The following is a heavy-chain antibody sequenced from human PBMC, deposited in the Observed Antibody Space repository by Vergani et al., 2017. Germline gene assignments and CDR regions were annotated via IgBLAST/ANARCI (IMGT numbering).Heavy chain of an antibody. CDR2: ISYDGSNK. V-gene: IGHV3-30*01. J-gene: IGHJ3*02. Sequence: QVQLVESGGGVVQPGRSLRLSCAASGFTFSSYAMHWVRQAPGKGLEWVAVISYDGSNKYYADSVKGRFTISRDNSKNTLYLQMNSLRAEDTAVYYCARDRHSRQHAFDIWGQGTMVTVSS. CDR3: ARDRHSRQHAFDI. CDR1: GFTFSSYA.